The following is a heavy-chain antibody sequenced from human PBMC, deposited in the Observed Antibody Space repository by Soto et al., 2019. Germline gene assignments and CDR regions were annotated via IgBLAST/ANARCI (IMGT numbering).Heavy chain of an antibody. CDR3: AREAIVAGATTGTDV. Sequence: ASVKVSCKASGYSFTDYHIYWVRQAPGQGLEWLGRINPKSGGTSTAQKFQGWVTMTTDTSTSTVYMELSRLRSDDTAVYYCAREAIVAGATTGTDVRGQGTTVTVSS. CDR2: INPKSGGT. CDR1: GYSFTDYH. J-gene: IGHJ6*02. D-gene: IGHD1-26*01. V-gene: IGHV1-2*04.